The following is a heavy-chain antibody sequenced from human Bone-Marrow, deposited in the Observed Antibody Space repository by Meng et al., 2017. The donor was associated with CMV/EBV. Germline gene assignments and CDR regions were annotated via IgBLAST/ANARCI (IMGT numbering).Heavy chain of an antibody. Sequence: GGSLRLSCAASAFTFRSYAMHWVRQPPGKGLEWVAVISSDGSKEYYADSVKGRFTVSRDNSNNTLYLQMNSLRGEDTAVYYCARDIKTWVHMDVWGQGTTVTV. J-gene: IGHJ6*02. CDR3: ARDIKTWVHMDV. V-gene: IGHV3-30*04. CDR1: AFTFRSYA. D-gene: IGHD3-16*01. CDR2: ISSDGSKE.